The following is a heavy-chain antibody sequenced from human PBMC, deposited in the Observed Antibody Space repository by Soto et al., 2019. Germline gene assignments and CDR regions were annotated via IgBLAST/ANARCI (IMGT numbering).Heavy chain of an antibody. V-gene: IGHV4-34*01. CDR1: GGSFSGYY. D-gene: IGHD3-22*01. Sequence: QVQLQQWGAGLLKPSETLSLTCAVYGGSFSGYYWSWIRQPPGKGLEWIGEINPSGSTNYNPSLKSRVTISVDTYKNQFSLKLSSVTAADTAVYYCARGPRRNYYDSSGYYYGPDYWGQGTLVTVSS. J-gene: IGHJ4*02. CDR2: INPSGST. CDR3: ARGPRRNYYDSSGYYYGPDY.